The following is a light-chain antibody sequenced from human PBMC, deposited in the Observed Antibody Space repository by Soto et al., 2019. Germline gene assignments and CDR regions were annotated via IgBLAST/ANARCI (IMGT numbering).Light chain of an antibody. Sequence: EMVLTQSPGTLSLSTGERATLSCSASQSVSSNYLAWYQQKPGQAPRLLIYAASSRATDIPDRFSGSGSGTDFTLTISRLETDDSAVYSCQQYGTSPLTFGQGTKLEIK. V-gene: IGKV3-20*01. CDR1: QSVSSNY. CDR2: AAS. J-gene: IGKJ2*01. CDR3: QQYGTSPLT.